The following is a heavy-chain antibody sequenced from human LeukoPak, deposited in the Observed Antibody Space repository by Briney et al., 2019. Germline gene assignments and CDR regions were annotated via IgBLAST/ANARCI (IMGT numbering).Heavy chain of an antibody. J-gene: IGHJ4*02. CDR3: ARGGTRVYSPSDY. Sequence: PGGSLRLSCAASGFTLSTYWMSWVRQAPGKGLEWVANIKQDGSEIYYVDSVKGRFTISRDNAKNSLYLQMNSLRAEDTALYYCARGGTRVYSPSDYWGQGTRVTVSS. CDR2: IKQDGSEI. V-gene: IGHV3-7*01. CDR1: GFTLSTYW. D-gene: IGHD5-18*01.